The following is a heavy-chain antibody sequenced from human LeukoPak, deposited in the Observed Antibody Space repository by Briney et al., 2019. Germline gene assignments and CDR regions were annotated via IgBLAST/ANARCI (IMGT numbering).Heavy chain of an antibody. CDR2: IYYSGST. CDR3: ASGKSVTFGGVIVSFDY. J-gene: IGHJ4*02. V-gene: IGHV4-39*01. CDR1: GGSISSSSYY. Sequence: IPSETLSLTCTVSGGSISSSSYYWGWIRQPPGKGLEWIGSIYYSGSTYYNPSLKSRVTISVDTSKNQFSLKLSSVTAADTAVYYCASGKSVTFGGVIVSFDYWGQGTLVTVSS. D-gene: IGHD3-16*02.